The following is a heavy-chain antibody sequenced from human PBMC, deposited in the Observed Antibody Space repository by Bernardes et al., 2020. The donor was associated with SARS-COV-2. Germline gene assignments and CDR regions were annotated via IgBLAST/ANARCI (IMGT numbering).Heavy chain of an antibody. V-gene: IGHV4-39*02. Sequence: SETLSLTCSVSGDSISSSKYSWGWIRQPTGKGLEWIGNIISSGSTFYTPSLQSRVTISVDMSKNHFSLRLTSVTAADTAVYFCARLDYYLSGTYYNARHYWGQGALVTVSS. CDR1: GDSISSSKYS. CDR3: ARLDYYLSGTYYNARHY. CDR2: IISSGST. D-gene: IGHD3-10*01. J-gene: IGHJ4*02.